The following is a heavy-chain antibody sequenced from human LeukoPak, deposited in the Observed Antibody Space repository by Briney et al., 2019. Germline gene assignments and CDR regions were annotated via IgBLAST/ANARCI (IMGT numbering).Heavy chain of an antibody. CDR2: INPNSGGT. Sequence: GASVKVSCKASGYTFTGYYMHWVRQAPGQGLEWMGWINPNSGGTNYAQNFQGRVTMTRDTSISTAYVELSRLRSDDTAVYYCARDSGERGSGSYLIAHWGQGTLVTVSS. V-gene: IGHV1-2*02. D-gene: IGHD3-10*01. CDR1: GYTFTGYY. CDR3: ARDSGERGSGSYLIAH. J-gene: IGHJ4*02.